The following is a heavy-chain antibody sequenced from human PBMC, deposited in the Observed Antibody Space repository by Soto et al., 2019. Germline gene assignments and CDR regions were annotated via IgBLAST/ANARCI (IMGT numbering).Heavy chain of an antibody. D-gene: IGHD2-15*01. CDR1: GFTFSGFD. CDR3: ARGQEVGAHFFDS. Sequence: GGSLRLSCEASGFTFSGFDMHWVRQPTGKGLEWVSTIGTAGDTYYAVSVKGRFTISRDNAKNSLSLQMNSLRAGDTAVYFCARGQEVGAHFFDSWGQGTQVTVSS. J-gene: IGHJ4*02. V-gene: IGHV3-13*01. CDR2: IGTAGDT.